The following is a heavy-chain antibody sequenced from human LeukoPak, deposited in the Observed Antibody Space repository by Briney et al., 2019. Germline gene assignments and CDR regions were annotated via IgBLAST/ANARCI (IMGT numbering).Heavy chain of an antibody. V-gene: IGHV4-39*01. J-gene: IGHJ6*02. CDR2: MHYSGST. D-gene: IGHD5-18*01. CDR1: GGSISSSSYY. CDR3: ARVRYSYGHKVYGVDV. Sequence: SETLSLTCTVSGGSISSSSYYWGWIRQPPGKGLEWIGSMHYSGSTYYNPSLKSRVTISVDMSKTQFSLKLTSVTAADTAVYYCARVRYSYGHKVYGVDVWGQGTTVTVSS.